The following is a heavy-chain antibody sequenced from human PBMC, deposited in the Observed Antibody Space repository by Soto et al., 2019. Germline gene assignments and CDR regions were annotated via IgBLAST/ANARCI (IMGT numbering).Heavy chain of an antibody. CDR1: GGSISSGGYS. J-gene: IGHJ6*02. Sequence: QLQLQESGSGLVKPSQTLSLTCAVSGGSISSGGYSWSWIRQPPGKGLQWIGYIYHSGSTYYNPSLKSRVTISVDRSKNQFSLKLSSVTAADTAVYYCGGGISTLYYCYGMDVWGQGTTVTVSS. V-gene: IGHV4-30-2*01. CDR3: GGGISTLYYCYGMDV. CDR2: IYHSGST. D-gene: IGHD1-20*01.